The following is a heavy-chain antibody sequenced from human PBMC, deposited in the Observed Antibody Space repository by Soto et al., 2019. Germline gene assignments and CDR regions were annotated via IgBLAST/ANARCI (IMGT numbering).Heavy chain of an antibody. CDR1: GFTFSSYS. J-gene: IGHJ5*02. Sequence: EVQLVESGGGLGKPWGSLRLSCAASGFTFSSYSMNWFRQAPGKGLECVSSISSSSSYIYYADSVKGRFTISRDNATNSLYLQMNSLRAEDTAVYYCATGGLIRSADLGGFDPWGQGTLVTVSS. CDR2: ISSSSSYI. V-gene: IGHV3-21*01. CDR3: ATGGLIRSADLGGFDP. D-gene: IGHD6-13*01.